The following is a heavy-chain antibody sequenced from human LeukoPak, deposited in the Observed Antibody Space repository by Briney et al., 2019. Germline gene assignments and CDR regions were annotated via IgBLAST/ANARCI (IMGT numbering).Heavy chain of an antibody. CDR3: ARDFAHYYDKYFQH. CDR1: GFTFSDYY. J-gene: IGHJ1*01. Sequence: GGSLRLSCAASGFTFSDYYMSWIRQAPGKGLEWVSYISSSGSTIYYADSVKGRFTISRDNAKNSLYLQMNSLRAEDTAVYYCARDFAHYYDKYFQHWGQGTLVTVSS. D-gene: IGHD3-22*01. CDR2: ISSSGSTI. V-gene: IGHV3-11*04.